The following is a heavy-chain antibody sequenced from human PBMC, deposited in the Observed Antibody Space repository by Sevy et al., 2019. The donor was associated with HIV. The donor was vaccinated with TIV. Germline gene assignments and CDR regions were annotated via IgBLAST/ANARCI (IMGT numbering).Heavy chain of an antibody. CDR2: ISGSGGST. Sequence: GGSLRLSCAASGFTFSSYAMSWVRQAPGKGLEWVSAISGSGGSTYYADSVKGRFTISRENSKNTLYLQMNSLRAEDTAVYYCAKGAVRGAYYYYYGMDVWGQGTTVTVSS. D-gene: IGHD3-10*01. V-gene: IGHV3-23*01. CDR3: AKGAVRGAYYYYYGMDV. J-gene: IGHJ6*02. CDR1: GFTFSSYA.